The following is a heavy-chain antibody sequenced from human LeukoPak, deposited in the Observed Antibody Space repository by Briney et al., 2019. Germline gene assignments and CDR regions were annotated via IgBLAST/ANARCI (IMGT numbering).Heavy chain of an antibody. D-gene: IGHD3-9*01. CDR3: AKGQYYDILTGYGYWYFDL. Sequence: GGSLRLSCAASGFTFSSYAMHWVRQAPGKGLEWVAVISYDGSNKYYADSVKGRFTISRDNSKNTLYLQMNGLRAEDTAVYYCAKGQYYDILTGYGYWYFDLWGRGTLVTVSS. J-gene: IGHJ2*01. CDR2: ISYDGSNK. CDR1: GFTFSSYA. V-gene: IGHV3-30*04.